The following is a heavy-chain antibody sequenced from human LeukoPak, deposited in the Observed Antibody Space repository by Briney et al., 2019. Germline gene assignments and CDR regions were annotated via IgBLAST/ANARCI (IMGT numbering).Heavy chain of an antibody. D-gene: IGHD6-13*01. CDR2: VSGSGDRV. CDR3: AKAAAAPGFDF. J-gene: IGHJ4*02. Sequence: GGSLRLSCAASGFTSSSYALNWVRQAPGKGLEWVATVSGSGDRVYHADSVKGRFTISRDNSKNTIYLQMNSLRAEDTALYYCAKAAAAPGFDFWGQGTLVTVSS. CDR1: GFTSSSYA. V-gene: IGHV3-23*01.